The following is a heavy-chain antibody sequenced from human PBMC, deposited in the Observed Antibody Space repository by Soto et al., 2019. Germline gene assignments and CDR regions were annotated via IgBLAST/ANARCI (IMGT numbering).Heavy chain of an antibody. CDR1: GGTFSSYT. J-gene: IGHJ4*02. CDR3: ARDLYYYDSSGYRIDY. CDR2: IIPILGIA. V-gene: IGHV1-69*04. D-gene: IGHD3-22*01. Sequence: ASVKVSCKASGGTFSSYTISWVRQAPGQGLEWMGRIIPILGIANYAQKFQGRVTITADKSTSTAYMELSSLRSEDTAVYYCARDLYYYDSSGYRIDYWGQGTLVTVSS.